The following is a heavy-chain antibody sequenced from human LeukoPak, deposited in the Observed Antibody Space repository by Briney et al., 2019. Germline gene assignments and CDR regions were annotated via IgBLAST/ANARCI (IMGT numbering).Heavy chain of an antibody. CDR1: GGSILTTNW. CDR2: VHLSGAS. V-gene: IGHV4-4*02. J-gene: IGHJ4*02. Sequence: SGTLSLTCAVSGGSILTTNWWSWVRQPPGKGLEWIGEVHLSGASNYNPSLKSRANMSIDKSKNQLSLELTSVTAADTAIYYCTRESGAFSPFGFWGQGTLVTVSS. D-gene: IGHD1-26*01. CDR3: TRESGAFSPFGF.